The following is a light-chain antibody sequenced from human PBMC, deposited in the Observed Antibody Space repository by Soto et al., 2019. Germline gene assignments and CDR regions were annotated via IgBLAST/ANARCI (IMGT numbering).Light chain of an antibody. CDR2: EVS. V-gene: IGLV2-14*01. CDR1: SSDFGGYNY. J-gene: IGLJ1*01. Sequence: QSALTQPASVSGSPGQSITISCTGTSSDFGGYNYVSWYQHHPGKAPKLMIYEVSNRPSGVSNRFSGSKSGNTASLTISGLQAEDEADYYCSSYTISSTFVFGTGTKVTVL. CDR3: SSYTISSTFV.